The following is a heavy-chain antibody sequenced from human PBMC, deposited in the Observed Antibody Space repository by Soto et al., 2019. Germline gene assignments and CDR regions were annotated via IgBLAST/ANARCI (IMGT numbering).Heavy chain of an antibody. Sequence: GGSLRLSCAASGFTFSSYAMSWVRQAPGKGLEWVSAISGSGGSTYYADSVKGRFTISRDNSKNTLYLQMNSLRAEDTAVYYCAKTRSGADYDFWSGDYVDDPFDYWGQGTLVTVAS. J-gene: IGHJ4*02. V-gene: IGHV3-23*01. CDR2: ISGSGGST. D-gene: IGHD3-3*01. CDR1: GFTFSSYA. CDR3: AKTRSGADYDFWSGDYVDDPFDY.